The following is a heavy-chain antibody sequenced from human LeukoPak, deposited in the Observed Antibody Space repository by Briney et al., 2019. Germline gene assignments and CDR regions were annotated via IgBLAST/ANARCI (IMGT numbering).Heavy chain of an antibody. D-gene: IGHD1-26*01. CDR3: ARAGGVVGATTWNY. V-gene: IGHV4-59*01. Sequence: SETLSLTCTVSGGSMSYYYWSWIRQPPGKGLEWIGYIYYSGSTDYNPSLKSRVTISIDTSKNQFSLKLSSVTAADTAVYYCARAGGVVGATTWNYWGQGTLVTVSS. J-gene: IGHJ4*02. CDR1: GGSMSYYY. CDR2: IYYSGST.